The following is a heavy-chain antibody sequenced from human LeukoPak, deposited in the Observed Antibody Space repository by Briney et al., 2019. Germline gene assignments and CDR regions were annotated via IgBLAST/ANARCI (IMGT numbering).Heavy chain of an antibody. CDR3: ARGHPWQHLPESAFDY. CDR1: GGSISSYY. J-gene: IGHJ4*02. V-gene: IGHV4-59*01. CDR2: VYYSGST. Sequence: PSETLSLTCTVSGGSISSYYWSWIRQPPGKGLEWLGYVYYSGSTNYKSSLKSRVSISVDTSKNQFSLKLSSVTAADTAVYYCARGHPWQHLPESAFDYWGQGTLVTVSS.